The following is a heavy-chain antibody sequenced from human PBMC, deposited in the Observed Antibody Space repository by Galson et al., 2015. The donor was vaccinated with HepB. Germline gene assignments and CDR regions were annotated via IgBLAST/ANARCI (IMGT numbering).Heavy chain of an antibody. V-gene: IGHV1-69*10. CDR3: ARDHVEYCGGDCSSSFDY. CDR2: INPIFGIP. D-gene: IGHD2-21*01. Sequence: SVKVSCKASGDTFSGNAISWLRQAPGEGIEWLGGINPIFGIPKSAEKVQDRLTITADQSTTTFYMELTSLTFEDTAVYYCARDHVEYCGGDCSSSFDYWGQGTLVTVSS. J-gene: IGHJ4*02. CDR1: GDTFSGNA.